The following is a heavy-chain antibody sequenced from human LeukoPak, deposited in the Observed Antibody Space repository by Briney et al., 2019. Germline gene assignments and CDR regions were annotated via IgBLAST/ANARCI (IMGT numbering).Heavy chain of an antibody. D-gene: IGHD3-3*01. CDR3: ARGGTTPIDFWSGSLGYYYYYYMDV. CDR2: IIPIFCTA. V-gene: IGHV1-69*13. Sequence: SVKVSCKASGGTFSSYAISWVREAPGQGREWVGGIIPIFCTAKYAQKFQGRVTITADESTSTAYMELSSLGSEDTAVYYCARGGTTPIDFWSGSLGYYYYYYMDVWGKGTTVTVSS. J-gene: IGHJ6*03. CDR1: GGTFSSYA.